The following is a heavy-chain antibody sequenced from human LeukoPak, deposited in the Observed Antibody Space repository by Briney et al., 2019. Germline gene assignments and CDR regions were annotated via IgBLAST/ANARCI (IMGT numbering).Heavy chain of an antibody. J-gene: IGHJ4*02. D-gene: IGHD3-22*01. CDR3: GRWGYFDSGNYFVVDY. Sequence: SETLSLTCIVSGDSIRSYYWNWIRQAPGKALEWIGRIHNNGDSAYNFSLKSRVTISMDTSKNQFSLKLSSVTAADTAVYYCGRWGYFDSGNYFVVDYWGQGTVVTVSS. V-gene: IGHV4-59*01. CDR2: IHNNGDS. CDR1: GDSIRSYY.